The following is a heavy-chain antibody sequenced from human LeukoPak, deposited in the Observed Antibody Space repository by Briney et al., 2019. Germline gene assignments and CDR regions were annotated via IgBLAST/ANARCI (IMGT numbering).Heavy chain of an antibody. CDR3: ARDRWYYYDSSDYYHDAFDI. CDR1: GFTFSNYA. Sequence: GGSLRLSCAASGFTFSNYAMHWVRQAPGKGPEWVALISNDGRNKNYADSVKGRFTISRDNSKNTLYLQMNSLIAEDTAVYYCARDRWYYYDSSDYYHDAFDIWGQGTMVTVSS. V-gene: IGHV3-30*04. J-gene: IGHJ3*02. D-gene: IGHD3-22*01. CDR2: ISNDGRNK.